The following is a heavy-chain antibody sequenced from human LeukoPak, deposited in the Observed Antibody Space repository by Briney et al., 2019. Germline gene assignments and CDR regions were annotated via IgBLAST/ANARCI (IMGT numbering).Heavy chain of an antibody. D-gene: IGHD3-10*01. CDR3: ARLVRGGGFHFDY. CDR1: GYTFTGYY. Sequence: ASVKVSCKASGYTFTGYYMHWVRQAPGQGLEWMGRINPNSGGTNYAQKFQGRVTMTRDTSSSTAYMELSRLRSDDTAVYYCARLVRGGGFHFDYWGQGTLVTVSS. CDR2: INPNSGGT. V-gene: IGHV1-2*06. J-gene: IGHJ4*02.